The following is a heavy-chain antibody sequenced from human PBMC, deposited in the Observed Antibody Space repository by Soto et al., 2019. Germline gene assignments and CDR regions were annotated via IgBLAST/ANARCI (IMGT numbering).Heavy chain of an antibody. Sequence: GASVKVSCKASGGTFSSYAISWVRQAPGQGLEWMGGIIPIFGTANYAQKFQGRVTITADESTSTAYMELSSLRSEDTAVYYCARGDTMVRGGSYWYFDLWGRGTLVTVSS. J-gene: IGHJ2*01. CDR1: GGTFSSYA. CDR3: ARGDTMVRGGSYWYFDL. CDR2: IIPIFGTA. V-gene: IGHV1-69*13. D-gene: IGHD3-10*01.